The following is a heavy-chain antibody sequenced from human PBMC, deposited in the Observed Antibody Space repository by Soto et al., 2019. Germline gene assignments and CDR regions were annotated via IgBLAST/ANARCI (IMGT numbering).Heavy chain of an antibody. D-gene: IGHD3-3*01. V-gene: IGHV1-18*01. CDR1: GYTFTSYG. Sequence: QVQLVQSGAEVKKPGASVKVSCKASGYTFTSYGVSWVRQAPGQGLERMGWISAYNGNTNYAQKLQGRVTMTTDTSTSTAYMELRSLRSDDTAVYYCARDYDFWSGYPYFDYWGQGTLVTVSS. CDR2: ISAYNGNT. J-gene: IGHJ4*02. CDR3: ARDYDFWSGYPYFDY.